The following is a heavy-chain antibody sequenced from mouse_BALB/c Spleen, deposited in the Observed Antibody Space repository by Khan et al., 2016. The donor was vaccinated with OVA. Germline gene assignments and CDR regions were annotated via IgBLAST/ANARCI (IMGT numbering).Heavy chain of an antibody. CDR1: GFSLSRYN. V-gene: IGHV2-6-4*01. CDR3: ARAYGTSLGYYAMDY. Sequence: QVQLKESGPGLVAPSQSLSITCTVSGFSLSRYNVHWIRQPPGKGLEWLGMIWSGGSTDYNSALKSRLSISKVNSKSQVFLKMNSLQTDDTAMYYSARAYGTSLGYYAMDYWGQGTSVTVSS. J-gene: IGHJ4*01. CDR2: IWSGGST. D-gene: IGHD1-1*01.